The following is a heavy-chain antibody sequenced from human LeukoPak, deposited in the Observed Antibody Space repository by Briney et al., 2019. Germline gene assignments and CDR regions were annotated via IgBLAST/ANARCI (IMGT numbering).Heavy chain of an antibody. CDR3: ARTGYSSSWYNMDY. J-gene: IGHJ4*02. Sequence: SETLSLTCTVSGGSVSSGSYYWSWIRQPPGKGLEWIGYIYYSGSTNYNPSLKSRVTISVGTSKNQFSLKLSSVTAADTAVYYCARTGYSSSWYNMDYWGQGTLVTVSS. V-gene: IGHV4-61*01. CDR1: GGSVSSGSYY. CDR2: IYYSGST. D-gene: IGHD6-13*01.